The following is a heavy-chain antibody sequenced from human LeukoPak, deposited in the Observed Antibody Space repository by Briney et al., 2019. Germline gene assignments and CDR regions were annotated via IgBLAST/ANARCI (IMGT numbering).Heavy chain of an antibody. D-gene: IGHD1-14*01. V-gene: IGHV3-30*04. CDR3: ASQPRNHGDY. CDR1: GFTFSSYV. Sequence: PGGSLRLSCAASGFTFSSYVMHWVRQAPGKGLEWVAVVSYDGTNKYYADSVKGRFTISRDNSKNTLYLQMNPLRAEDTAAYYCASQPRNHGDYWGQGTLVTVSS. J-gene: IGHJ4*02. CDR2: VSYDGTNK.